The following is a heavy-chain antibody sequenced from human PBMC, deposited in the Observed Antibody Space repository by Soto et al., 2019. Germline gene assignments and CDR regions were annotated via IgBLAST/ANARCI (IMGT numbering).Heavy chain of an antibody. CDR1: GFTFSSYA. CDR2: ISGSGGST. Sequence: EVQLLESGGGLVQPGGSLRLSCAASGFTFSSYAMSWIRQAPGKGLEWVSAISGSGGSTYYADSVKGRFTISRDNSKNTLYLQMNSLRAEDTAVYYCAKDPRAIGAIDYWGQGTLVTVSS. D-gene: IGHD2-2*01. CDR3: AKDPRAIGAIDY. J-gene: IGHJ4*02. V-gene: IGHV3-23*01.